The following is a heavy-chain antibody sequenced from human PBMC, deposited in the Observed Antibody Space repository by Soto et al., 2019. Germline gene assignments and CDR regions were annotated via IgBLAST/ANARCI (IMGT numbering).Heavy chain of an antibody. D-gene: IGHD4-17*01. J-gene: IGHJ3*02. CDR2: IIPIFGTA. CDR1: GGTFSSYA. Sequence: QVQLVQSGAEVKKPGSSVKVSCKASGGTFSSYAISWVRQAPGQGLEWMGGIIPIFGTANYAQKFQGRVTITADESMSTAYMELSSLRSEDTAVYYCARDAYGGNSGEDAFDIWGQGTMVTVSS. V-gene: IGHV1-69*12. CDR3: ARDAYGGNSGEDAFDI.